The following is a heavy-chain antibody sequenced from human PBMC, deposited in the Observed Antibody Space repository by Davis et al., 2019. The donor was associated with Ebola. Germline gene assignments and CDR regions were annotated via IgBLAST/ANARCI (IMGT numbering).Heavy chain of an antibody. CDR2: TRNKANGYTT. CDR3: TRVARSTWGSGEDY. CDR1: GFRFSDYY. V-gene: IGHV3-72*01. J-gene: IGHJ4*02. D-gene: IGHD3-16*01. Sequence: GESLKISCAASGFRFSDYYMDWVRQAPGKGLEWVGRTRNKANGYTTEYAASVKGRFTVSRDDSQSSLFLQMNSLRIEDTAVYYCTRVARSTWGSGEDYWGQGTLVTVSS.